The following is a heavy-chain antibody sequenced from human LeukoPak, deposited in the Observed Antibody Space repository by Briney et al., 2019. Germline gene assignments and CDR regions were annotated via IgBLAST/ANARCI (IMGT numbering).Heavy chain of an antibody. V-gene: IGHV1-8*01. CDR3: AREASDYYYYYYMDV. CDR1: GYTFTSYD. J-gene: IGHJ6*03. Sequence: ASVKVSCKASGYTFTSYDINWVRPATGQGLEWMGWMNPNSGNTGYAQKFQGRVTMTRNTSISTAYMELSSLRSEDTAVYYCAREASDYYYYYYMDVWGKGTTVTISS. CDR2: MNPNSGNT.